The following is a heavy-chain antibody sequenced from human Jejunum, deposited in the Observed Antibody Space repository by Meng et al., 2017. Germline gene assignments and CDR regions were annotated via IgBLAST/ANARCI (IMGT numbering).Heavy chain of an antibody. Sequence: QLLLQESGPGLVTPSETLSLTCAVSGGSISTAGYYWGWIRQSPGKGLEWIGYAGANFQSGTNHNPSLKSRVTISLDTSKNQFSLKLTSVNAADTAVYYCARDYWGSLDYWGQGILVTVSS. V-gene: IGHV4-61*08. CDR1: GGSISTAGYY. CDR3: ARDYWGSLDY. D-gene: IGHD3-16*01. CDR2: AGANFQSGT. J-gene: IGHJ4*02.